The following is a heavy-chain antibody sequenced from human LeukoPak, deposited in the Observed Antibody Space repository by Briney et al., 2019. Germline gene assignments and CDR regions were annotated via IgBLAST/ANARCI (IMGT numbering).Heavy chain of an antibody. CDR2: INHKSGGT. V-gene: IGHV1-2*02. J-gene: IGHJ4*02. Sequence: ASVKVSCKASGYTFSGYYMHWVRQAPGQGLEWMGWINHKSGGTNEAQKFHDRVTMTRDTSIRTAYIEVSRLRSDDTAVYYCARSPDILTGENFDYWGQGTLVTVSS. CDR3: ARSPDILTGENFDY. CDR1: GYTFSGYY. D-gene: IGHD3-9*01.